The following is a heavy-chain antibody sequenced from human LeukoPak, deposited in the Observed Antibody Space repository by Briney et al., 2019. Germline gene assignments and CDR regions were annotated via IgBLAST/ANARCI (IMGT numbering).Heavy chain of an antibody. D-gene: IGHD2-2*01. CDR2: ISYDGSNK. CDR1: GFTFSSYA. CDR3: ARDRRGGVVVSVDDAFDI. J-gene: IGHJ3*02. V-gene: IGHV3-30-3*01. Sequence: PGGSLRLSCAASGFTFSSYAMHWVRQAPGKGLEWVAVISYDGSNKYYADSVKGRFTISRDNSKNTLYLQMNSLRAEDTAVYYCARDRRGGVVVSVDDAFDIWGQGTMVTVSS.